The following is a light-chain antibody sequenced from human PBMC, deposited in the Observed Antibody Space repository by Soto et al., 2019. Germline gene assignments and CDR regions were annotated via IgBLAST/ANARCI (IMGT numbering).Light chain of an antibody. CDR2: DST. CDR3: QQRNVWPPIT. Sequence: EIVLTQSPATLSLSPGERATLSFRASQSIHTSLAWYQQKSGKPPRLVIYDSTLRANGVPDRFGGSRSGTEFTLTINSLEPEDFAVYYCQQRNVWPPITFGQGTRLEI. CDR1: QSIHTS. V-gene: IGKV3-11*01. J-gene: IGKJ5*01.